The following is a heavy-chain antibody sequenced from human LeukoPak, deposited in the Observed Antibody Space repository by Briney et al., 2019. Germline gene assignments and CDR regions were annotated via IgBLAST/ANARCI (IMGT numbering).Heavy chain of an antibody. Sequence: GASVKVSCKASGYTFTGYYMHWVRQAPGQGLEWMGWINPNSGGTNYAQKFQGRVTMTRDTSISTAYMELSRLRSEDTAVYYCARGDYDILTGYYSSSVVYWGQGTLVTVSS. D-gene: IGHD3-9*01. CDR3: ARGDYDILTGYYSSSVVY. J-gene: IGHJ4*02. CDR1: GYTFTGYY. CDR2: INPNSGGT. V-gene: IGHV1-2*02.